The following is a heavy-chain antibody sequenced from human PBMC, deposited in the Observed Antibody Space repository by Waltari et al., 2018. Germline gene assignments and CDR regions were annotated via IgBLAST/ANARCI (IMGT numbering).Heavy chain of an antibody. D-gene: IGHD5-12*01. J-gene: IGHJ3*01. Sequence: QLQLQESGPGLVKPSETVSLTCSVSGGSITSARHHSGCIRQPPGQGLEWIGTISYSGTTYNSPSLQSRVTISRDTSKNQLSLKLDSVTASDTAVYYCATYIGASVGTASFDVWGQGTMVTVSS. CDR2: ISYSGTT. CDR1: GGSITSARHH. CDR3: ATYIGASVGTASFDV. V-gene: IGHV4-39*01.